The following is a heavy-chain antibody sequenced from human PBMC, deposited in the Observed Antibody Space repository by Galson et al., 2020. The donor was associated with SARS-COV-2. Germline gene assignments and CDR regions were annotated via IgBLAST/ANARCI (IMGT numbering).Heavy chain of an antibody. CDR2: IDTYNGNT. Sequence: ASLKVSCKTSGYNFTSHGTNWVRQPPGLGPAWMGWIDTYNGNTTYPQKVPGRVTMTTDTSTSTAYMEVRSLRPDDTAVYYCARGMTLYYDFWSGYSDFDLWGQGTLVTVSS. V-gene: IGHV1-18*04. J-gene: IGHJ4*02. CDR1: GYNFTSHG. CDR3: ARGMTLYYDFWSGYSDFDL. D-gene: IGHD3-3*01.